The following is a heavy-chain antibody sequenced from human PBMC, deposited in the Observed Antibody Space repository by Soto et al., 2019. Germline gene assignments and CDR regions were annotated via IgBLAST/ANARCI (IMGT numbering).Heavy chain of an antibody. CDR1: GGTFSSYA. J-gene: IGHJ5*02. V-gene: IGHV1-69*13. Sequence: ASVKVSCKASGGTFSSYAISWVRQAPGQGLEWMGGIIPIFGTANYAQKFQGRVTITADESTSTAYMELSSLRSEDTAVYYCARITIFGVFTQRGSTWFDPWGQGTLVTVSS. CDR2: IIPIFGTA. D-gene: IGHD3-3*01. CDR3: ARITIFGVFTQRGSTWFDP.